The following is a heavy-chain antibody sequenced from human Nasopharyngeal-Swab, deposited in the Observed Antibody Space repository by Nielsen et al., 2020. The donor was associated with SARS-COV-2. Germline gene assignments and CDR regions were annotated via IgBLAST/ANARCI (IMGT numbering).Heavy chain of an antibody. V-gene: IGHV3-48*03. CDR2: ISSSGSTI. CDR1: GFTFSSYE. CDR3: APSSGWYYFDY. D-gene: IGHD6-19*01. Sequence: GESLKISCEASGFTFSSYEMNWVRQAPGKGLEWVSYISSSGSTIYYADSVKGRFTISRDNVKNSLYLQMNSLRAEDTAVYYCAPSSGWYYFDYRGQGTLVTVSS. J-gene: IGHJ4*02.